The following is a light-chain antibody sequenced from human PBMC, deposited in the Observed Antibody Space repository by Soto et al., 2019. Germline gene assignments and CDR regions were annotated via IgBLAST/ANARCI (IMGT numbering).Light chain of an antibody. J-gene: IGKJ5*01. CDR3: QHYFSSSIT. CDR2: DVS. Sequence: EIVLTQSPATLSWSPVERATLSCGASQSVGSSHLAWYQQKPGLAPRLLIYDVSIRATGIPDGFSGSGSGSDFTLTISRLEPEDFAVYYCQHYFSSSITLGQGTRLEIK. V-gene: IGKV3D-20*01. CDR1: QSVGSSH.